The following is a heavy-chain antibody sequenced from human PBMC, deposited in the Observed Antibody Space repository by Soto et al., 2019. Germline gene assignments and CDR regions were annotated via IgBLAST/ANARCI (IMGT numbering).Heavy chain of an antibody. CDR2: IYYSGST. J-gene: IGHJ6*02. D-gene: IGHD3-22*01. CDR1: GGSISSADYY. Sequence: QLQLQLSGPGLVRSSETFSLTCSVSGGSISSADYYWALTRQPPGKGLEWIGTIYYSGSTFSNPSLKSRVAMSIDTSNNQFSLEMRSVTAADTAVYYCASIHSYDLSGAMDVWGQGATVTVSS. V-gene: IGHV4-39*01. CDR3: ASIHSYDLSGAMDV.